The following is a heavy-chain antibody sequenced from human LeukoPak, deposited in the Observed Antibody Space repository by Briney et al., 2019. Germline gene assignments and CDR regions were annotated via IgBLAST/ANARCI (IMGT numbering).Heavy chain of an antibody. CDR3: ARGDSGYSSGWFTNFDY. J-gene: IGHJ4*02. D-gene: IGHD6-19*01. CDR2: INTNTGNP. V-gene: IGHV7-4-1*02. CDR1: GYTFTSYA. Sequence: ASVKVSCKASGYTFTSYAMNWVRQAPGQGLEWMGWINTNTGNPTYAQGFTGRFVFSLDTSVSTAYLQISSLKAEDTAVYYCARGDSGYSSGWFTNFDYWGQGTLVTVSS.